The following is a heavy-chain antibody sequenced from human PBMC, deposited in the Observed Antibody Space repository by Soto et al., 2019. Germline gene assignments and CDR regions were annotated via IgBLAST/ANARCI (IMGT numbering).Heavy chain of an antibody. CDR2: INHSGST. CDR3: ARKSPPYYYDSSGYKRNWFDP. D-gene: IGHD3-22*01. Sequence: LSLTCAVYGGSFSGYYWSWIRPPPGKGLEWIGEINHSGSTNYNPSLKSRVTISVDTSKNQFSLKLSSVTAADTAVYYCARKSPPYYYDSSGYKRNWFDPWGQGTLVTVSS. V-gene: IGHV4-34*01. CDR1: GGSFSGYY. J-gene: IGHJ5*02.